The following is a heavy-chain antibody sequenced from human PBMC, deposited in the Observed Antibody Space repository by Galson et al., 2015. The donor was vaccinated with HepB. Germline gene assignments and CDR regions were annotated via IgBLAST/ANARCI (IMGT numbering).Heavy chain of an antibody. V-gene: IGHV7-4-1*02. Sequence: SVKVSCKASGYTFTSYAMNWVRQAPGQGLEWMGWINTNTGNPTYAQGFTGRFVFSLDTTVSTAYLQISSLKAEDTAVYYCARGNCGGDCYSNGDYWGQGTLVTVPS. J-gene: IGHJ4*02. D-gene: IGHD2-21*01. CDR2: INTNTGNP. CDR1: GYTFTSYA. CDR3: ARGNCGGDCYSNGDY.